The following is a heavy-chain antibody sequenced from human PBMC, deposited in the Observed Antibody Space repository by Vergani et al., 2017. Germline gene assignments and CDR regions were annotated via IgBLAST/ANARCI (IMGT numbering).Heavy chain of an antibody. CDR1: GFTPAGYA. D-gene: IGHD6-6*01. J-gene: IGHJ5*02. CDR3: AKDLGASSGGGWFDP. Sequence: EVQLLESGGNLVQPGGSLRLSCAASGFTPAGYAMHWVRQAPGKGLEWVSGISWNSNSIGYADSVKGRFTISRDNAKNSLYLQMNSLRAEDTALYYCAKDLGASSGGGWFDPWGQGTLVTVSS. CDR2: ISWNSNSI. V-gene: IGHV3-9*02.